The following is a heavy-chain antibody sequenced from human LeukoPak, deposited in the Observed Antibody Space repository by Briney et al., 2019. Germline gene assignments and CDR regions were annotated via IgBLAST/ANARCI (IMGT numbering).Heavy chain of an antibody. Sequence: PGGYLRLSCAASGFTFSSYSMNWVRQAPGKGLEWVSSIGSANSYIYYADSLKGRFTISRDNAKNSLYLQMNSLRAEDTAVYYCAGASGGNRPFDYWGQGTLVTVSS. D-gene: IGHD1-14*01. CDR1: GFTFSSYS. CDR2: IGSANSYI. V-gene: IGHV3-21*01. CDR3: AGASGGNRPFDY. J-gene: IGHJ4*02.